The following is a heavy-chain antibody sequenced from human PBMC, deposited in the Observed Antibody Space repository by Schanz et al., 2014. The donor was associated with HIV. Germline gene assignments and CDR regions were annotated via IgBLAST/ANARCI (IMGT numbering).Heavy chain of an antibody. CDR3: VTEQYSTISA. Sequence: QVLESGGGLVQTGGSLRLSCVASGFTFSDFSMNWVRRAPGKGLEWISAVRHDGGATYYADSVKGRFTISRDNSRNILYLQMSNLRAEDTALYYCVTEQYSTISAWGQGALVIDSS. J-gene: IGHJ5*02. CDR2: VRHDGGAT. CDR1: GFTFSDFS. V-gene: IGHV3-23*01. D-gene: IGHD2-15*01.